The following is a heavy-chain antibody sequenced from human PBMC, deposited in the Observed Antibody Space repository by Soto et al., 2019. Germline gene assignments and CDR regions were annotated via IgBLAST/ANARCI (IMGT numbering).Heavy chain of an antibody. CDR3: AQNRDLWWSVSNWFDP. V-gene: IGHV3-23*01. Sequence: PGGSLRLSWAASGSTFSSYAMSWVRQAPGKGLEWVSAISGSGGSTYYADSVKGRFTISRDNSKNTLYLQMNSLRAEDTAVYYCAQNRDLWWSVSNWFDPWGQGTLVTVSS. D-gene: IGHD2-21*01. CDR1: GSTFSSYA. J-gene: IGHJ5*02. CDR2: ISGSGGST.